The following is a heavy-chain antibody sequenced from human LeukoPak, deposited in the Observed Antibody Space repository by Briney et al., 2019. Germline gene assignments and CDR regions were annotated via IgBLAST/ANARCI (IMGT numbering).Heavy chain of an antibody. CDR2: FDPEDGET. V-gene: IGHV1-24*01. Sequence: ASVKVSCKVSGYTLTELSMHWVRQAPGKGLEWMGGFDPEDGETIYAQKFQGRVTMTEDTSTDTAYMELSSLRSEDTAVYYCARDRDYVWGSYRRTSNWFDPWGQGTLVTVSS. CDR1: GYTLTELS. J-gene: IGHJ5*02. CDR3: ARDRDYVWGSYRRTSNWFDP. D-gene: IGHD3-16*02.